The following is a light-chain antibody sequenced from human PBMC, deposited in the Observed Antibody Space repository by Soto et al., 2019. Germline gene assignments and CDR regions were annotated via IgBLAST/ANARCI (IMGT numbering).Light chain of an antibody. CDR3: QHRTNWPPIFT. CDR2: DIS. CDR1: QSVSRY. J-gene: IGKJ3*01. V-gene: IGKV3-11*01. Sequence: EIVLTQSPATLSLSPGERATLSCRASQSVSRYLAWYQQRPGQAPRLLISDISNRATGIPARFSGSGSGTDFTFTISSLESEDFAMYYCQHRTNWPPIFTFGPGTRVDIK.